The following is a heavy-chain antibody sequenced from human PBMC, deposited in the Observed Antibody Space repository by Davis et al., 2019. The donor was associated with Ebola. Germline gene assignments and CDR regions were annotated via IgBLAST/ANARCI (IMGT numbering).Heavy chain of an antibody. CDR2: IYHGDSDT. CDR1: GYSFTSYW. Sequence: GESLKISCXXSGYSFTSYWIGLVRQMPGKGLELMGIIYHGDSDTRYSPSFQGQVTISADKSISTAYLQWSSLKASDTAMYYCARLGSYYSYMDVWGKGTTVTVSS. D-gene: IGHD3-10*01. V-gene: IGHV5-51*01. J-gene: IGHJ6*03. CDR3: ARLGSYYSYMDV.